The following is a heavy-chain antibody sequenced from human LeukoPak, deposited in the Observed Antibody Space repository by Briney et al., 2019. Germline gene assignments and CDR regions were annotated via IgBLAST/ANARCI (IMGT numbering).Heavy chain of an antibody. D-gene: IGHD3-9*01. Sequence: GGSLRLSCAASGFTFSSYSMNWVRQAPGKGLEWVSSISSSSYIYYADSVKGRFTISRDNAKNSLYLQMNSLRAEDTAVYYCAGGLDTGYYYYYGMDVWGQGTTVTVSS. V-gene: IGHV3-21*01. J-gene: IGHJ6*01. CDR3: AGGLDTGYYYYYGMDV. CDR2: ISSSSYI. CDR1: GFTFSSYS.